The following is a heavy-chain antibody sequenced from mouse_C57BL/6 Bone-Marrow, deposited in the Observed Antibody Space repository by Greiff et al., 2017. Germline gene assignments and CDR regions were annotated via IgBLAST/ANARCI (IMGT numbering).Heavy chain of an antibody. J-gene: IGHJ4*01. CDR3: ARWGWCSYAMDY. CDR2: ILPGSGST. CDR1: GYTFTGYW. V-gene: IGHV1-9*01. D-gene: IGHD1-1*02. Sequence: LVESGAELMKPGASVKLSCKASGYTFTGYWIEWVKQRPGQGLEWIGEILPGSGSTNYNEKFKGKATFTAETSTHTAYMKISSLTTEDSAIYYCARWGWCSYAMDYWGQGTSVTVSS.